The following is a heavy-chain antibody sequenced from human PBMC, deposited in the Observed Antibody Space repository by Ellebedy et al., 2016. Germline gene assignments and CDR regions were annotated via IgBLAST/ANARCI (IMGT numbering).Heavy chain of an antibody. J-gene: IGHJ4*02. D-gene: IGHD3-16*01. CDR1: GFNFSPYW. CDR3: ARALIGGKNY. Sequence: GESLKISXAASGFNFSPYWMTWVRQAPGMGLERVASIRQDGSEKYYVDSVKGRFTISRDNAKNSLYLQVNSLRADDTAVYYCARALIGGKNYWGQGTLVTVSS. V-gene: IGHV3-7*03. CDR2: IRQDGSEK.